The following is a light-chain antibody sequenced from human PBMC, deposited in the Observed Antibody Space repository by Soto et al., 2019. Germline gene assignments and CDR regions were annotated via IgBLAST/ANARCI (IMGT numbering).Light chain of an antibody. V-gene: IGKV1-5*01. Sequence: DIQMTQSPSTLSASVGDRVTITCRASKNINTWVAWYQQKPGKAPKLLIYDASSLESGVPSRVSGSGSGTGFHPTNSSLAPDEFSNYFFPQYYTFWTFGPGTKVEIK. CDR1: KNINTW. CDR3: PQYYTFWT. CDR2: DAS. J-gene: IGKJ1*01.